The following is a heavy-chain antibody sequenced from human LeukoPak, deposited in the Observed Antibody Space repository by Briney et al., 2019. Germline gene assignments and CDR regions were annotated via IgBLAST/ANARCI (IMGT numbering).Heavy chain of an antibody. CDR3: ARERVWGSSTPGTRYFDL. CDR1: GFTFSSYG. Sequence: PGGSLRLSCAASGFTFSSYGMHWVRQAPGKGLEWVAFIRYDGSNKYYADSVKGRFTISRDNAKNSLYLQMNSLRAEDTAVYYCARERVWGSSTPGTRYFDLWGRGTLVTVSS. J-gene: IGHJ2*01. CDR2: IRYDGSNK. D-gene: IGHD1-1*01. V-gene: IGHV3-30*02.